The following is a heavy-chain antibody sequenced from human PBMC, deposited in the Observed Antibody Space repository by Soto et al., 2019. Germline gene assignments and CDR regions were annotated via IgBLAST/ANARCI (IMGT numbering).Heavy chain of an antibody. CDR3: ARDQALLRAPLMTTVTTGDDAFDI. CDR1: GFTFSSYS. J-gene: IGHJ3*02. V-gene: IGHV3-21*01. CDR2: ISSSSSYI. Sequence: GGSLRLSCAASGFTFSSYSMNWVRQAPGKGLEWVSSISSSSSYIYYADSVKGRFTISRDNAKNSLYLQMNSLRAEDTAVYYCARDQALLRAPLMTTVTTGDDAFDIWGQGTMVTVSS. D-gene: IGHD4-17*01.